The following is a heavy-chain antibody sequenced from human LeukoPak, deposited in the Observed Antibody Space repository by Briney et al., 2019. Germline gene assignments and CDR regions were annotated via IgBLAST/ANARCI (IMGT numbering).Heavy chain of an antibody. CDR3: ARAMNYDILTGYDYYMDV. D-gene: IGHD3-9*01. V-gene: IGHV3-11*04. J-gene: IGHJ6*03. CDR2: ISGKDTTT. Sequence: PGGSLRLSCAASGITFSDYYMSWIRQAPGKGLEWVAYISGKDTTTYYADSVKGRFTISRDNAKNSLYLQMNSLRAEDTAVYYCARAMNYDILTGYDYYMDVWGKGTTVTVSS. CDR1: GITFSDYY.